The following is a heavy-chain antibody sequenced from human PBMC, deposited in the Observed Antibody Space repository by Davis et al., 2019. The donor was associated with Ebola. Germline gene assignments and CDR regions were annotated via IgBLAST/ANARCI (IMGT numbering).Heavy chain of an antibody. D-gene: IGHD3/OR15-3a*01. CDR3: VTWDYNFWNDFRKSDTEFDP. CDR1: GSRFRIYT. Sequence: PRGSLRLSCAASGSRFRIYTMNRVRQAPGKGLEWIAYIGSDSKTIFYADSVKGRLTISRDNAKNSLYLQMNSLRHDGKAMYYCVTWDYNFWNDFRKSDTEFDPWGQGTLVTVSS. V-gene: IGHV3-48*02. J-gene: IGHJ5*02. CDR2: IGSDSKTI.